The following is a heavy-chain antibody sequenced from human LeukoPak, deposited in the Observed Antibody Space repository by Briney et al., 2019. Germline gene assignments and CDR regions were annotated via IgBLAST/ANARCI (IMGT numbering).Heavy chain of an antibody. Sequence: GGSLRLSCAASGFTFSIYNMNWVRQAPGKGLEWVSSISSSSSYIYYADSVKGRFTISRDNAKNSLYLQMNSLRAEDTAVYFCASGKYRYGDNWFDPWGQGTLVTVSS. D-gene: IGHD5-18*01. CDR3: ASGKYRYGDNWFDP. CDR1: GFTFSIYN. V-gene: IGHV3-21*01. J-gene: IGHJ5*02. CDR2: ISSSSSYI.